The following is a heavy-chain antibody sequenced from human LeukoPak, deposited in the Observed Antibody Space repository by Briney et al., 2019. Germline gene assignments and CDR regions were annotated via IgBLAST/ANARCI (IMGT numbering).Heavy chain of an antibody. V-gene: IGHV4-59*01. Sequence: SETLSLTCTVSGGSISSYYWSWIRQPSGKGLEWIGYIYYSGSTNYNPSLKSRVTISVDTSKNQFSLKLSSVTAADTAVYYCARQSGYSYGYAFDYWGQGTLVTVSS. CDR2: IYYSGST. CDR3: ARQSGYSYGYAFDY. D-gene: IGHD5-18*01. CDR1: GGSISSYY. J-gene: IGHJ4*02.